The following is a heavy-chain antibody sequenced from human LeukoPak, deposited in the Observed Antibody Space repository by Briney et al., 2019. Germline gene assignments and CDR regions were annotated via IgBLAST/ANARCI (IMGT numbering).Heavy chain of an antibody. CDR1: GYTLTELS. Sequence: ASVKVSCKVSGYTLTELSMHWVRQAPGKGLEWMGGFDPEDGETIYAQKFQGRVTMTEDTSTDTAYMELSSLRSEDTAVYYCATEDILTGSLDYWGQGTLVTVSS. J-gene: IGHJ4*02. D-gene: IGHD3-9*01. CDR2: FDPEDGET. CDR3: ATEDILTGSLDY. V-gene: IGHV1-24*01.